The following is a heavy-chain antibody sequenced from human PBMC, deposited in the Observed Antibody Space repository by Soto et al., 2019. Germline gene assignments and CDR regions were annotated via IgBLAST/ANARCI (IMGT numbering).Heavy chain of an antibody. V-gene: IGHV3-33*01. CDR3: ASGGVPAAKGIYYYYMDV. J-gene: IGHJ6*03. D-gene: IGHD2-2*01. CDR2: IWYDGSNK. Sequence: GGSLRLSCAASGFTFSSYGMHWVRQAPGKGLEWVAVIWYDGSNKYYADSVKGRFTISRDNSRNTLYLQMNSLRAEDTAVYYCASGGVPAAKGIYYYYMDVWGKGTTVTVSS. CDR1: GFTFSSYG.